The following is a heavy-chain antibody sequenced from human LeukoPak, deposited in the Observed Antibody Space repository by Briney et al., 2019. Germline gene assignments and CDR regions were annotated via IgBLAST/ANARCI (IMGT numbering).Heavy chain of an antibody. Sequence: PSETLSLTCTVSGGSISSYYWSWIRQPPGKGLEWIGEINHSGSTNYNPSLKSRVTISVDTSKNQFFLKLSSVTAADTAVYYCARGPELLRVYYFDYWGQGTLVTVSS. D-gene: IGHD1-26*01. CDR2: INHSGST. CDR3: ARGPELLRVYYFDY. V-gene: IGHV4-34*01. CDR1: GGSISSYY. J-gene: IGHJ4*02.